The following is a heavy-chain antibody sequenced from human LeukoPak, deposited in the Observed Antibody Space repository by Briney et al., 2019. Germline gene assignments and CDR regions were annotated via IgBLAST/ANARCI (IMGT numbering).Heavy chain of an antibody. J-gene: IGHJ4*02. V-gene: IGHV3-30*03. Sequence: GGSLRLSCAASGFIFDTHGMPWVRQTPGKGLQWVAIISYDGDDKYYADSVKGRFTISRDNSKTALYLQMNSLRTEDTGVYYCVASSGSYHYWGQGTLVTVSS. D-gene: IGHD3-10*01. CDR3: VASSGSYHY. CDR1: GFIFDTHG. CDR2: ISYDGDDK.